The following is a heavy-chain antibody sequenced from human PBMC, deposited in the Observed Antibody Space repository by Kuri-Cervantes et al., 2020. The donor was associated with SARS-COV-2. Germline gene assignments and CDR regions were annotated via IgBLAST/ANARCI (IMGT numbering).Heavy chain of an antibody. J-gene: IGHJ4*02. V-gene: IGHV3-11*04. CDR3: ASGSGSYYGGDY. CDR1: GFTFSDYY. Sequence: LKISCAASGFTFSDYYMSWIRQAPGKGLEGVSYISSSGSTIYYADSVKGRFTISRDNAKNSLYLQMNSLRAEDTAVYYCASGSGSYYGGDYWGQGTLVTVSS. CDR2: ISSSGSTI. D-gene: IGHD1-26*01.